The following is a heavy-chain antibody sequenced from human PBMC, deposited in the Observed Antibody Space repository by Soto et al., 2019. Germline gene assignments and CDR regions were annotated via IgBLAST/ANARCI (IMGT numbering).Heavy chain of an antibody. V-gene: IGHV1-69*01. CDR1: GGTFSSYA. J-gene: IGHJ6*02. Sequence: QVQLVQSGAEVKKPGSSVKVSCKASGGTFSSYAISWVRQAPGQGREWMRGIIPIFGTANYAQKFQGRVTITADESTSTAYMELSSLRSEDTAVYYCARERVQSSSPYYGMDVWGQGTTVTVSS. CDR3: ARERVQSSSPYYGMDV. CDR2: IIPIFGTA. D-gene: IGHD6-6*01.